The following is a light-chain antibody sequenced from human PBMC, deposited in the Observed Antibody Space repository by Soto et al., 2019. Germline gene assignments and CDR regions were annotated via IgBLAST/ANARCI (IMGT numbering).Light chain of an antibody. CDR2: KAA. V-gene: IGKV1-5*03. Sequence: DIQMTQSPSTLSASVGDTVNITCRDSQSISNWLAWYQRKAGKAPKLLIYKAASLQSGVPSRFSGSGSGTEFTLTIISLQPDDFATYYCQQYNGTFGQGTKLEIK. J-gene: IGKJ2*01. CDR1: QSISNW. CDR3: QQYNGT.